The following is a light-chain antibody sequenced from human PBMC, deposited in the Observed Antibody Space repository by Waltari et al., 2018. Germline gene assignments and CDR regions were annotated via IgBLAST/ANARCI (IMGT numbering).Light chain of an antibody. J-gene: IGLJ6*01. CDR1: SSTIGSNT. Sequence: QSVLTQPPSASGTAGQRVTISCSGRSSTIGSNTVNWYQHLPGTAPKLLIYSNNQRPSGVPDRFSGSKSGTSASLAISGLQSEDEADYYCAAWDDSLNGFNVFGSGTKVTVL. CDR3: AAWDDSLNGFNV. CDR2: SNN. V-gene: IGLV1-44*01.